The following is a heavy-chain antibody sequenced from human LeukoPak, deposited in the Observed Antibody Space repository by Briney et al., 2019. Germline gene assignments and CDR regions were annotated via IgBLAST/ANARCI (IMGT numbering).Heavy chain of an antibody. V-gene: IGHV1-46*01. J-gene: IGHJ3*02. D-gene: IGHD1-26*01. CDR3: ARDSIVGASGDAFDI. Sequence: ASVKVSCKASRYTLTSYYMHWVRQAPGRGLEWMGIINPSGGSTSYAQKFQGRVTMTRDMSTSTVYMELSSLRSEDTAVYYCARDSIVGASGDAFDIWGQGRMVTVSS. CDR1: RYTLTSYY. CDR2: INPSGGST.